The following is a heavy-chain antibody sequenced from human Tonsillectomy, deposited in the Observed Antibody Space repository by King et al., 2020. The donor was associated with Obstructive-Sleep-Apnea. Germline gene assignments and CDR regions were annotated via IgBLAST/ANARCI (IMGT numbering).Heavy chain of an antibody. Sequence: VQLQESGPGLVKPSETLSLTCTVSGVSISSYYWSWIRQPPGKGLEWIGYIYYSGSTNYNPSLKSRVTISVDTSKNQFSLKLSSVTAADTAVYYCARLKRYCSSTSCSWYFDLWGRGTLVTVSS. CDR2: IYYSGST. D-gene: IGHD2-2*01. CDR1: GVSISSYY. CDR3: ARLKRYCSSTSCSWYFDL. V-gene: IGHV4-59*08. J-gene: IGHJ2*01.